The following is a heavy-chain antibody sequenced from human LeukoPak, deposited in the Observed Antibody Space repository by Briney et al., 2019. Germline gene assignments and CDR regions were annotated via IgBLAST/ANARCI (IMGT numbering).Heavy chain of an antibody. CDR2: ISGSGGST. D-gene: IGHD2/OR15-2a*01. V-gene: IGHV3-23*01. Sequence: GGSLRLSCAASGFIFTKYWMHWVRQAPGKGLEWVSAISGSGGSTYYADSVKGRFTISRDNSKNTLYLQMNSLRAEDTAVYYCAKVPVSVITDGMDVWGQGTTVTVSS. J-gene: IGHJ6*02. CDR3: AKVPVSVITDGMDV. CDR1: GFIFTKYW.